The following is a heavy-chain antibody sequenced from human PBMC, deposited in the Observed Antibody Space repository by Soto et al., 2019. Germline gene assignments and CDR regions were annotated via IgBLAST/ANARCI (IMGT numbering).Heavy chain of an antibody. J-gene: IGHJ4*02. D-gene: IGHD3-3*01. CDR3: TTAELLRFLEWQYFDY. CDR2: IKSKTDGGTT. Sequence: GGSLRLSCAASGFTFSNAWMSWVRQAPGKGLEWVGRIKSKTDGGTTDYAAPVKGRFTISRDDSKNTLYLQMNSLKTEDTAVYYCTTAELLRFLEWQYFDYWGQGTLVTVSS. CDR1: GFTFSNAW. V-gene: IGHV3-15*01.